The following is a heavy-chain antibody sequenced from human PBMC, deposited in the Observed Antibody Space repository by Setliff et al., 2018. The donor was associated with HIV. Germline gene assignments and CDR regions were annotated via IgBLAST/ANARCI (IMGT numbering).Heavy chain of an antibody. CDR2: IKQDGREK. J-gene: IGHJ4*02. D-gene: IGHD2-15*01. V-gene: IGHV3-7*03. CDR1: GFIFRDHW. Sequence: GGSLRLSCAGSGFIFRDHWMTWVRQAPGKGLEWVANIKQDGREKYYVDSMKGRITISRDNAKNSRYLQLYSLRAEDTAVYYCARRVVLSYGYYFDYWGQGTLVTVSS. CDR3: ARRVVLSYGYYFDY.